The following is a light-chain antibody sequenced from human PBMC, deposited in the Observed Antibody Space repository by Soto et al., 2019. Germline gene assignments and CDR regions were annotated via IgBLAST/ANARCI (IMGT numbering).Light chain of an antibody. CDR1: SSNIGSNT. CDR2: SNN. CDR3: AACDDSLNGLDG. J-gene: IGLJ1*01. V-gene: IGLV1-44*01. Sequence: QSVLTQPPSASGTPGQRVTISCSGSSSNIGSNTVNWYQQLPGTAPKLLIHSNNQRPSGVPDRFSGSKSGTSASLAISGLQSEDEAEYYCAACDDSLNGLDGFGTGTKVTVL.